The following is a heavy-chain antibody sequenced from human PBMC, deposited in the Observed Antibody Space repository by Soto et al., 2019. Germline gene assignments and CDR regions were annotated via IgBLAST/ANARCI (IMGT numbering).Heavy chain of an antibody. CDR2: ISGSGGST. J-gene: IGHJ4*02. CDR1: GFTFSSYA. Sequence: HPGGSLRLSCAASGFTFSSYAMSWVRQAPGKGLEWVSAISGSGGSTYYADSVKGRFTISRDNSKNTLYLQMNSLRAEDTAVYYCAKALPIVVVVAATLFDYWGQGTLVTVSS. V-gene: IGHV3-23*01. D-gene: IGHD2-15*01. CDR3: AKALPIVVVVAATLFDY.